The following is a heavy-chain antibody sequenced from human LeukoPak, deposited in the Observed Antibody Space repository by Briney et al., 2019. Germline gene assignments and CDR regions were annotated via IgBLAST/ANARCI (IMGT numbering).Heavy chain of an antibody. Sequence: VASVKVSCKASGYTFTSYGISWVRQAPGQGLEWMGWISAYNGNTNYAQKLQGRVTMTTDTSTSTAYMELRSLRSDDTAVYYCARDFFDIVVVPAAHNWFDPWGQGTLVTVSS. V-gene: IGHV1-18*01. CDR3: ARDFFDIVVVPAAHNWFDP. D-gene: IGHD2-2*01. CDR2: ISAYNGNT. J-gene: IGHJ5*02. CDR1: GYTFTSYG.